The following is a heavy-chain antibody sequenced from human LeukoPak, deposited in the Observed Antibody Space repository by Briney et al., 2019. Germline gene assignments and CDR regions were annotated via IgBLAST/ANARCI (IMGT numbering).Heavy chain of an antibody. V-gene: IGHV4-4*02. Sequence: PSGTLSLTCTVSGDSITNSDWWSWVRQPPGKELEWVGETHHSGSTNYNPSLKGRVTILIDKSKSQFSLMLSSVTAADTAVYYCARGDYYRMDVWGQGPRSPSP. D-gene: IGHD3-16*01. CDR3: ARGDYYRMDV. J-gene: IGHJ6*02. CDR2: THHSGST. CDR1: GDSITNSDW.